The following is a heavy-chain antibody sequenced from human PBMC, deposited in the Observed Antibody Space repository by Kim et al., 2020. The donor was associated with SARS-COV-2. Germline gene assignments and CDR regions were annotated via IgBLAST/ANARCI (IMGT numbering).Heavy chain of an antibody. CDR1: GGSISSYY. CDR3: ARVLAAAGTGDWFDP. V-gene: IGHV4-59*13. J-gene: IGHJ5*02. Sequence: SETLSLTCTVSGGSISSYYWSWIRQPPGKGLEWIEYIYYSGSTNYNPSLKSRVTISVDTSKNQFSLKLSSVTAADTAVYYCARVLAAAGTGDWFDPWGQGTLVTVSS. CDR2: IYYSGST. D-gene: IGHD6-13*01.